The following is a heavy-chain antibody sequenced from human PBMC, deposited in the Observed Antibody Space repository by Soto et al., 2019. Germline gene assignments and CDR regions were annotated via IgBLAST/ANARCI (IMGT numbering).Heavy chain of an antibody. Sequence: QVQLVQSGAEVKKPGSSVKVSCKASGGTFSSYAISXXRQAXGQGLEWMXGIIPIFGTANYAQKFQGRVTITADESTSTXXXXXXXXXXXXXXXXXXXXXXXXXXAXSXXXXXMXVWGQGTTVTVSS. CDR2: IIPIFGTA. CDR3: XXXXXXXXAXSXXXXXMXV. CDR1: GGTFSSYA. J-gene: IGHJ6*02. V-gene: IGHV1-69*12. D-gene: IGHD2-15*01.